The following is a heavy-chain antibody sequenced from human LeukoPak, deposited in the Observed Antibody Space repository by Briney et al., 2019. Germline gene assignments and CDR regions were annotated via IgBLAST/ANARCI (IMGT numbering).Heavy chain of an antibody. Sequence: GGSLRLSCAASGFTFSSYEMRWVCQAPGKGLEYVSAISSNGDSTYANFVKGRFIISRDNSKNTLYLQMGSLRPEDIAEYYCARDRPGDVWGEGTTVTVSS. CDR1: GFTFSSYE. J-gene: IGHJ6*04. V-gene: IGHV3-64*01. CDR3: ARDRPGDV. CDR2: ISSNGDST.